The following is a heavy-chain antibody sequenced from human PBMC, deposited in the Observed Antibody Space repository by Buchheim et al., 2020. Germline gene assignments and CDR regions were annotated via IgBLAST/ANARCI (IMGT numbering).Heavy chain of an antibody. Sequence: QVQLVESGGGVVQPGRSLRLSCAASGFTFSSYGMHWVRQAPGKGLEWVAVIWYDGSNKYYADSVKGRFTISRDSSKDILYLQMNSLSPGDTAIYYCARAEGAHDSSGYDYWGRGTL. D-gene: IGHD3-22*01. CDR2: IWYDGSNK. CDR1: GFTFSSYG. CDR3: ARAEGAHDSSGYDY. J-gene: IGHJ4*02. V-gene: IGHV3-33*01.